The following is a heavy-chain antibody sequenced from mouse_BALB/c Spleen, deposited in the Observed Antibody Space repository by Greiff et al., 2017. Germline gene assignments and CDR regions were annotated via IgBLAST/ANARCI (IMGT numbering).Heavy chain of an antibody. Sequence: QVQLQQSGAELMKPGASVKISCKATGYTFSSYWIEWVKQRPGHGLEWIGEILPGSGSTNYNEKFKGKATFTADTSSNTAYMQLSSLTSEDSAVYYCARWLLRGDYYAMDYWGQGTSVTVSS. CDR2: ILPGSGST. D-gene: IGHD2-3*01. CDR1: GYTFSSYW. V-gene: IGHV1-9*01. CDR3: ARWLLRGDYYAMDY. J-gene: IGHJ4*01.